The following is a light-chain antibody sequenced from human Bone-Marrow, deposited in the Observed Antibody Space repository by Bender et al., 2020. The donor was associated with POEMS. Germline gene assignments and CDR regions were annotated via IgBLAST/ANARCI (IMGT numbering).Light chain of an antibody. CDR2: EVT. V-gene: IGLV2-8*01. J-gene: IGLJ3*02. Sequence: QSALTQPPSASGSPGQSVTISCTGTSSDIGSFNFVSWYQQHPGKAPKLIIYEVTKRPSGVPNRFSGSKSGNTASLTVSGLQAEDEADYYCAAWDDNLNSWVFGGGTKLTVL. CDR3: AAWDDNLNSWV. CDR1: SSDIGSFNF.